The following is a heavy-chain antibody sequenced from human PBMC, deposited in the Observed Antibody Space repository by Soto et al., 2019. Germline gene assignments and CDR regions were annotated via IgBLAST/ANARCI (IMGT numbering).Heavy chain of an antibody. CDR1: GGTFSSYA. CDR2: IIPIFGTA. V-gene: IGHV1-69*01. D-gene: IGHD3-22*01. Sequence: QVQLVQSGAEVKKPGSSVKVSCKASGGTFSSYAISWVRQAPGQGLEWMGGIIPIFGTANYAQKFQGRVTITADESTRTAYMELSSLRSEDTAVYYCARGGYYYDSSGYYYGGYWGQGTLVTVSS. J-gene: IGHJ4*02. CDR3: ARGGYYYDSSGYYYGGY.